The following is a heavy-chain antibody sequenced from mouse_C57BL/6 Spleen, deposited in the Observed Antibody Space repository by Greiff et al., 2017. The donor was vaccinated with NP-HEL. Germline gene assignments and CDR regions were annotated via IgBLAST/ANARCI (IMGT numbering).Heavy chain of an antibody. V-gene: IGHV1-55*01. J-gene: IGHJ4*01. CDR1: GYTFTSYW. D-gene: IGHD1-3*01. CDR3: ARKWYDSGGFYYYAMDY. CDR2: IYPGSGST. Sequence: QVQLQQSGAELVKPGASVKMSCKASGYTFTSYWITWVKQTPGQGLEWIGDIYPGSGSTNYKEKFKSKATLTVDTSSSTAYMQLSSLTSEDSAVYYCARKWYDSGGFYYYAMDYWGQGTSVTVSS.